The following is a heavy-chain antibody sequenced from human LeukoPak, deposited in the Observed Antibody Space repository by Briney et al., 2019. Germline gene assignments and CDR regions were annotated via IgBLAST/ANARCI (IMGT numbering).Heavy chain of an antibody. CDR3: AKKRSSGPGDFDL. CDR1: GFTFSNYA. D-gene: IGHD6-19*01. J-gene: IGHJ2*01. Sequence: PGGSLRLSCAASGFTFSNYAMSWVRQAQGKGLEWVSAITGSSGSTYYADSVRGRFTISRDNSKNTLYLQMNSLRAEDTAVYYCAKKRSSGPGDFDLWGRGTLVTVSS. V-gene: IGHV3-23*01. CDR2: ITGSSGST.